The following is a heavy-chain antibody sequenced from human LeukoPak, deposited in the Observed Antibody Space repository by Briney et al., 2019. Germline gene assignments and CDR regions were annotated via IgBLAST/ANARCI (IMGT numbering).Heavy chain of an antibody. D-gene: IGHD5-18*01. CDR3: ARDLVDTAMVWYYYMDV. CDR1: GDSISSYY. CDR2: IYTSGST. J-gene: IGHJ6*03. Sequence: SETLSLTCTVSGDSISSYYWSWIRQPAGKGLEWIGRIYTSGSTNYNPSLKSRVTMSVDTSKNQFSLKLSSVTAADTAVYYCARDLVDTAMVWYYYMDVWGKGTTVTVSS. V-gene: IGHV4-4*07.